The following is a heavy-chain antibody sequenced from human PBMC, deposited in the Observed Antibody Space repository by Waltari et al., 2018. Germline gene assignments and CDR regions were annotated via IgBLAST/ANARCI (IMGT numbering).Heavy chain of an antibody. CDR1: GFTFSSYS. D-gene: IGHD6-19*01. J-gene: IGHJ4*02. CDR3: AREFPGSGWYYFDY. CDR2: ISSSSTI. V-gene: IGHV3-48*01. Sequence: EVQLVESGGGLVQPGGSLRLSCAASGFTFSSYSMNWVRQAPGKGLEWVSYISSSSTIYYADSVKGRFTISRDKAKNSLYLQMNSLRAEDTAVYYCAREFPGSGWYYFDYWGQGTLVTVSS.